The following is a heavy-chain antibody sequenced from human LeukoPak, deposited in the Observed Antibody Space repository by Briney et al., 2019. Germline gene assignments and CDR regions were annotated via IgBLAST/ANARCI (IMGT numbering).Heavy chain of an antibody. CDR3: ARRSHKDRRAVFDI. CDR1: GGSISSSSYY. Sequence: SETLSLTCTVSGGSISSSSYYWGWIRQPPGKGLEWIGSIYYSGSTYYNPSLKSRVTISVDTSKNQFSLKLSSVTAADTAVYYFARRSHKDRRAVFDIWGQGTMVTVSS. J-gene: IGHJ3*02. D-gene: IGHD1-14*01. V-gene: IGHV4-39*01. CDR2: IYYSGST.